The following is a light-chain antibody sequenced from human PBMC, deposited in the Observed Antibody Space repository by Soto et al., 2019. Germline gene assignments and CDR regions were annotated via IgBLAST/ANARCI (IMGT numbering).Light chain of an antibody. J-gene: IGKJ3*01. CDR3: QQYGSSPFT. CDR2: GAS. Sequence: EIVLTQSTGTLSLSPGERATLSCRASQSVSSSFLAWYQQKPGQAPRLLIYGASSRATGIPDRFSGSGSGTDFTLTISRLEPEDFAVYYCQQYGSSPFTFVPGTKVDFK. CDR1: QSVSSSF. V-gene: IGKV3-20*01.